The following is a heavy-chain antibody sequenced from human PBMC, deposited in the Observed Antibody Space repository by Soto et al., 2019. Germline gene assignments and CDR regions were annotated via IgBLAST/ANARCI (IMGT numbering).Heavy chain of an antibody. CDR3: ARDCSGGSCYSFDY. CDR2: IWYDGSNK. CDR1: GFTFSSYG. Sequence: QVQLVESGGGVVQPGRSLRLSCAASGFTFSSYGMHWVRQAPGKGLEWVAVIWYDGSNKYYADSVKGRFTISRDNSKNTLYLQMNSLRAEDTAVYYCARDCSGGSCYSFDYWGQGTLVTVSS. J-gene: IGHJ4*02. V-gene: IGHV3-33*01. D-gene: IGHD2-15*01.